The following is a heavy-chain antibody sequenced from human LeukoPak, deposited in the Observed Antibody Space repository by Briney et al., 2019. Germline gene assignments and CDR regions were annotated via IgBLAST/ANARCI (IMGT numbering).Heavy chain of an antibody. CDR1: GFTFTSSA. V-gene: IGHV1-58*02. CDR3: AADRYDSSGYYHFDY. J-gene: IGHJ4*02. CDR2: IVAGSGNT. Sequence: ASVKVSCKASGFTFTSSAMQWVRQARGQRLEWIGWIVAGSGNTNYAQKFQERVTITRDMSTSTAYMELSSLRSDDTAVYYCAADRYDSSGYYHFDYWGQGTLVTVSS. D-gene: IGHD3-22*01.